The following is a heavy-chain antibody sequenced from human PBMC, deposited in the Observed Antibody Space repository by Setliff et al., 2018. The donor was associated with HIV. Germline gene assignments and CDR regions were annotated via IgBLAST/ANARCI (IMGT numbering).Heavy chain of an antibody. J-gene: IGHJ6*02. CDR1: GFTFSSYG. CDR2: IRYDGSNK. CDR3: AKDIGSGRYYYGMDV. D-gene: IGHD6-19*01. V-gene: IGHV3-30*02. Sequence: GGSLRLSCAASGFTFSSYGMHWVRQAPGKGLEWVAFIRYDGSNKYYADSVKGRFTISRDNAKNSLYLQMNSLRAEDTALYYCAKDIGSGRYYYGMDVWGQGTTVTVSS.